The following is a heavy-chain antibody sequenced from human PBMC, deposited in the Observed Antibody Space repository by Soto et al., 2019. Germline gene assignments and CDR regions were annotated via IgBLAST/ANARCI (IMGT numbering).Heavy chain of an antibody. D-gene: IGHD3-10*01. CDR1: GGIFSTYA. CDR3: ARDRDDYGSGNYYNRIGF. J-gene: IGHJ4*02. CDR2: IIPIFGTP. Sequence: QVQLVQSGAEVKKPGSSVKVSCKASGGIFSTYAISWLRQAPGQGLEWMGGIIPIFGTPNYAQRFQGRVTTTADESTSTAYMELSRLRSEDTAVYYCARDRDDYGSGNYYNRIGFWGQGALVTVSS. V-gene: IGHV1-69*01.